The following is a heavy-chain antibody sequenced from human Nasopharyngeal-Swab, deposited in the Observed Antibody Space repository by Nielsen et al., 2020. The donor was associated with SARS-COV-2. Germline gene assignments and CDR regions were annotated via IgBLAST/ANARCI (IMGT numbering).Heavy chain of an antibody. CDR2: IYYSGST. CDR1: GGSISSYY. V-gene: IGHV4-59*01. Sequence: ETLSLTCTVSGGSISSYYWSWIRQPPGKGLEWIGYIYYSGSTNYNPSLKSRVTISVDTSKNQFSLKLSSVTAADTAVYYCAGETTLTYYFDYWGQGTLVTVSS. CDR3: AGETTLTYYFDY. J-gene: IGHJ4*02. D-gene: IGHD4-17*01.